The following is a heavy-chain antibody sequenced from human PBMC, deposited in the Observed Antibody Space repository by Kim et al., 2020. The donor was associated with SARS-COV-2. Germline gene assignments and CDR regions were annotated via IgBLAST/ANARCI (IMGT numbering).Heavy chain of an antibody. CDR1: GFTFGDYA. V-gene: IGHV3-9*01. CDR3: AKFGGAFDI. D-gene: IGHD3-10*01. J-gene: IGHJ3*02. CDR2: ISWHSGSI. Sequence: GGSLRLSCAASGFTFGDYAMQWVRQAPGKGLAWVSGISWHSGSIGYGDSVKGRFTISRENAKNSLDLQMNSLRAEDTALYYCAKFGGAFDIWGQGTMVTV.